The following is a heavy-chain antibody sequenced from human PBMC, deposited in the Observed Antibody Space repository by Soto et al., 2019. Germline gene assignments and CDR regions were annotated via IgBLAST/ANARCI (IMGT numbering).Heavy chain of an antibody. CDR3: ARDLVDDYGDSYDAFDI. Sequence: QVQLVESGGGVVQPGRSLRLSCAASGFTFSSYGMHWVRQAPGKGLEWVAVIWYDGSNKYYADSVKGRFTISRDNSKNTLYLQMNSLRAEDTAVYYCARDLVDDYGDSYDAFDIWGQGTMVTVSS. CDR1: GFTFSSYG. J-gene: IGHJ3*02. CDR2: IWYDGSNK. D-gene: IGHD4-17*01. V-gene: IGHV3-33*01.